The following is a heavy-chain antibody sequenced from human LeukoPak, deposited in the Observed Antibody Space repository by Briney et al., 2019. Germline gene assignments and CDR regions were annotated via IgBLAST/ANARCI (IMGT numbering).Heavy chain of an antibody. D-gene: IGHD6-6*01. V-gene: IGHV3-23*01. J-gene: IGHJ5*02. Sequence: GGSLRLSCVASGFTFSSYAMNWVRQAPGKGLEWVSVISGSGGSTYYVDSVKGRFTISRDNSKDTLYLQMNSLRAEDTALYYCVKASSSSPQYNWFDAWGQGTLVTVSS. CDR1: GFTFSSYA. CDR2: ISGSGGST. CDR3: VKASSSSPQYNWFDA.